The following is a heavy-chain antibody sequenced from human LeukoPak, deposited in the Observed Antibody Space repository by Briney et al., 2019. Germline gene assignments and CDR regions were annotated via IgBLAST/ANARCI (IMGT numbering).Heavy chain of an antibody. CDR3: ARGVAVAGFYYYGMDV. V-gene: IGHV4-34*01. CDR2: INHSGST. CDR1: GVSFSGYY. Sequence: KPSETLSLTCAVYGVSFSGYYWSWIRQPPGKGLEWIGEINHSGSTNYNPSLKSRVTISVDTSKNQFSLKLSSVTAADTAVYYCARGVAVAGFYYYGMDVWGQGTTVTVSS. J-gene: IGHJ6*02. D-gene: IGHD6-19*01.